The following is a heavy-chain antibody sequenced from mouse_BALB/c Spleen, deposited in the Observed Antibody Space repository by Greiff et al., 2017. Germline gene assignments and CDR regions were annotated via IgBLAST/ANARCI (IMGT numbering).Heavy chain of an antibody. V-gene: IGHV1-80*01. J-gene: IGHJ1*01. CDR2: IYHGDGDT. Sequence: VQLVESGAELVRPGSSVKISCKASGYAFSSYWMNWVKQRPGQGLEWIGQIYHGDGDTNYNGKFKGKATLTADKSSSTAYMQLSSLTSEDSAVYFCARRTGTLYFDVWGAGTTVTVSS. CDR3: ARRTGTLYFDV. D-gene: IGHD4-1*01. CDR1: GYAFSSYW.